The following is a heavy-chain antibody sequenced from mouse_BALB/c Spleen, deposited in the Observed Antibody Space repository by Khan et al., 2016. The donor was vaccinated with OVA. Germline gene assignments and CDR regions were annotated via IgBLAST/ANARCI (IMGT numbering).Heavy chain of an antibody. J-gene: IGHJ3*01. CDR1: GYTFSSYY. CDR3: TRSGYANPFAY. V-gene: IGHV1S81*02. Sequence: QVQLQQSGAELVKPGASVKLSCKASGYTFSSYYMYWVKQRPGQGLEWIGGINPTNGGTNFNEKFKTKATLTVDKSSSTAYMQLSSLTSEDSAVHYCTRSGYANPFAYWGQGTLVTVSA. CDR2: INPTNGGT. D-gene: IGHD2-10*02.